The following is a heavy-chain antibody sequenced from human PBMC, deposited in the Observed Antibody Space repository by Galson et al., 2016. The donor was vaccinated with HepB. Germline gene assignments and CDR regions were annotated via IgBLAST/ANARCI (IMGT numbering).Heavy chain of an antibody. CDR1: GFTFSSYW. Sequence: SLRLSCAASGFTFSSYWMSWVRQAPGKGLEWVANIKQDGSEKYYVDSVKGRFTVSRDNAKKSLSLQMNSLRAEDTAVYYCVRDWRGDSSGYYGGHTATHYYYGMDHWGQGARVTVSS. CDR3: VRDWRGDSSGYYGGHTATHYYYGMDH. J-gene: IGHJ6*02. CDR2: IKQDGSEK. D-gene: IGHD6-19*01. V-gene: IGHV3-7*01.